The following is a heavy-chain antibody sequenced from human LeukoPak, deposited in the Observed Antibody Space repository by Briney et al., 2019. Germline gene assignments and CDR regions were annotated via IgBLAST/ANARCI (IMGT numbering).Heavy chain of an antibody. Sequence: ASVKVSCKASGYTFTGYYMHWVRQAPGQGLEWMGWINPNSGGTNYAQTFQGRVTMTRDTSISTAYMELSRLRADDTAVYYCARGPDYYDSSAPEVYWGQGTLVTVSS. J-gene: IGHJ4*02. V-gene: IGHV1-2*02. CDR2: INPNSGGT. CDR3: ARGPDYYDSSAPEVY. D-gene: IGHD3-22*01. CDR1: GYTFTGYY.